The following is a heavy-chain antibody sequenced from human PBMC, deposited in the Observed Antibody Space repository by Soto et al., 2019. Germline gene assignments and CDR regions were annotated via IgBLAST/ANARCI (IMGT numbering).Heavy chain of an antibody. Sequence: PPETLSLTCAVSGYSISNGYYWGWIRQPPGKGLEWIGSIYHSGRTYYNPSLKSRVTISVDTSKNQFSLKLSSVTAADTAVHYCARAIYYYDSNDYTWHFDSWGQGTLVTVSS. J-gene: IGHJ4*02. CDR2: IYHSGRT. V-gene: IGHV4-38-2*01. CDR1: GYSISNGYY. CDR3: ARAIYYYDSNDYTWHFDS. D-gene: IGHD3-22*01.